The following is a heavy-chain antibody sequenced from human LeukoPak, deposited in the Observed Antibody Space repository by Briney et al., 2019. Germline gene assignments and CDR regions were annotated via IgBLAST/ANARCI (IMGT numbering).Heavy chain of an antibody. V-gene: IGHV3-64D*09. CDR1: GFTLSSFA. J-gene: IGHJ5*02. CDR3: VKSALNYGAYWFDP. D-gene: IGHD4/OR15-4a*01. CDR2: ISSNGEST. Sequence: GGSLRLSCSASGFTLSSFAMHWVRQAPGKGLDYISSISSNGESTYYADSVKGRFTISRDNSKNTLYLQMSSLRTEDTAVYWCVKSALNYGAYWFDPWGQGTLVTVSS.